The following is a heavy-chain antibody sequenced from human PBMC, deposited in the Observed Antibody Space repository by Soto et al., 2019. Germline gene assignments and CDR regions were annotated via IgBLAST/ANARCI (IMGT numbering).Heavy chain of an antibody. CDR3: ARDSGYFDWLPTD. CDR2: INAGNGNT. V-gene: IGHV1-3*01. Sequence: ASVKVSCKASGYTFTSYAMHWVRQAPGQRLEWMGWINAGNGNTKYSQKFQGRVTITRDTSASTAYMELSSLRSEDTAVYYCARDSGYFDWLPTDCGQGTLVTVSS. D-gene: IGHD3-9*01. CDR1: GYTFTSYA. J-gene: IGHJ4*02.